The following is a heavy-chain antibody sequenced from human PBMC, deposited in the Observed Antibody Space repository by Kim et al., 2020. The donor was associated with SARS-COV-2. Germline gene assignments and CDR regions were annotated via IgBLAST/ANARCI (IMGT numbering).Heavy chain of an antibody. D-gene: IGHD3-10*01. CDR1: GFTFSSYA. CDR3: AKGGYYGSGSYFNWFDP. V-gene: IGHV3-23*01. J-gene: IGHJ5*02. Sequence: GGSLRLSCAASGFTFSSYAMSWVRQAPGKGLEWVSAISGSGGSTYYADSVKGRFTISRDNSKNTLYLQMNSLRAEDTAVYYCAKGGYYGSGSYFNWFDPWGQGTLFTVSS. CDR2: ISGSGGST.